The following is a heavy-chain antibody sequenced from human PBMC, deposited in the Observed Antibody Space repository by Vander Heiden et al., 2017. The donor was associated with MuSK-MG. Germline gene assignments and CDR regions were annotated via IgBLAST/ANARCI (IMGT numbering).Heavy chain of an antibody. CDR2: ISSTSTTM. Sequence: EVQLVESGGGLAQPGGSLTLSCAASTFTFSSYSMNWVRQTPGKGLEWVSYISSTSTTMYYADSVKGRFTISRDNAQNSLYLQMNSLRAEDTAVYYCARNGRYASGSPDDFDLWGRGTLVTVSS. CDR1: TFTFSSYS. D-gene: IGHD3-10*01. CDR3: ARNGRYASGSPDDFDL. J-gene: IGHJ2*01. V-gene: IGHV3-48*01.